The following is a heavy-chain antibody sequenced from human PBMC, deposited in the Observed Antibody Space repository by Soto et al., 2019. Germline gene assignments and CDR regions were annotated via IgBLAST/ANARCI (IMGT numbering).Heavy chain of an antibody. V-gene: IGHV1-69*13. D-gene: IGHD2-2*02. J-gene: IGHJ5*02. CDR1: GGTFRSYA. CDR2: IIPIFGTA. CDR3: ARRGCSSTSCYSVEKGFDP. Sequence: LVKVSWKASGGTFRSYAISRVRQAPGQGLEWMGGIIPIFGTANYAQKFQGRVTITADESTSTAYMELSSLRSEDTAVYYCARRGCSSTSCYSVEKGFDPWGQGTLVTVSS.